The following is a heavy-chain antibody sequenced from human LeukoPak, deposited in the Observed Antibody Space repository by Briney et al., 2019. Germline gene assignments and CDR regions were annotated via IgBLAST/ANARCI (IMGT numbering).Heavy chain of an antibody. CDR3: ARVATVRFFPSGYFDY. CDR1: GYTFTSYG. J-gene: IGHJ4*02. CDR2: ISAYNGNT. D-gene: IGHD3-3*01. Sequence: ASVKVSCKASGYTFTSYGISWVRHAPGQGLEWMGWISAYNGNTNYAQKLQGRVTMTTDTSTSTAYMELRSLRSDDTAVYYCARVATVRFFPSGYFDYWGQGTLVTVSS. V-gene: IGHV1-18*01.